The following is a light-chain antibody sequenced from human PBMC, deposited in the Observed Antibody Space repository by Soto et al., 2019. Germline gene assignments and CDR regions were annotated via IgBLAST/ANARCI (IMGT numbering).Light chain of an antibody. CDR1: QSVSSK. CDR3: QQYNNWPPT. CDR2: GAS. J-gene: IGKJ2*01. V-gene: IGKV3-15*01. Sequence: EIVMTQSPVTLSVSPGERATLSCRASQSVSSKLAWYQQKPGQAPRLLIYGASPRATGIPARFSGSGSGTDFTLSISSLQSEDFAVYYCQQYNNWPPTFGQGTKLEIK.